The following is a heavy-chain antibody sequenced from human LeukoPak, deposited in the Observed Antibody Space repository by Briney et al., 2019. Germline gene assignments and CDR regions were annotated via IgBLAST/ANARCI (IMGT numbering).Heavy chain of an antibody. J-gene: IGHJ5*02. Sequence: PSETLSLTCTVSGGSISSSSYYWGWIRQPPGKGLEWIGSIYYSGSTYYNPSLKSRVTISVDTSKNQFSLKLSSVTAADTAVYYCVGSGSYYNWFDPWGQGTLVTVSS. CDR3: VGSGSYYNWFDP. V-gene: IGHV4-39*01. D-gene: IGHD3-10*01. CDR2: IYYSGST. CDR1: GGSISSSSYY.